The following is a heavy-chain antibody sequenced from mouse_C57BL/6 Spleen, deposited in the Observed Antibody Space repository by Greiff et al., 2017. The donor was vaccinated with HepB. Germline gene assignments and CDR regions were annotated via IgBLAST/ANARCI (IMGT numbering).Heavy chain of an antibody. CDR1: GYAFSSSW. V-gene: IGHV1-82*01. CDR3: ARDSSGPYYAMDY. D-gene: IGHD3-2*02. CDR2: IYPGDGDT. Sequence: VKLQESGPELVKPGASVKISCKASGYAFSSSWMNWVKQRPGKGLEWIGRIYPGDGDTNYNGKFKGKATLTADKSSSTAYMQLSSLTSEDSAVYFCARDSSGPYYAMDYWGQGTSVTVSS. J-gene: IGHJ4*01.